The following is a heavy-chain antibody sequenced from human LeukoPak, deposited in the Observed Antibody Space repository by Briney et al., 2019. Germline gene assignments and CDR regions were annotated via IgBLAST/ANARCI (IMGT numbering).Heavy chain of an antibody. V-gene: IGHV3-30*02. Sequence: GGSLRLSCAASGFTFRNYGMHWVRQAPGEGLQWVAFIRYDGSKVYSADSVKGRFTISRDNSKNTLDLQMNSLRAEDTVVYYCARDGTYSHFDYWGQGTLVTVSS. CDR3: ARDGTYSHFDY. D-gene: IGHD2-15*01. CDR2: IRYDGSKV. J-gene: IGHJ4*02. CDR1: GFTFRNYG.